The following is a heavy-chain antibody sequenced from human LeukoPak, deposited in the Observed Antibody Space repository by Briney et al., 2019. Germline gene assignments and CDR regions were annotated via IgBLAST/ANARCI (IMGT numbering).Heavy chain of an antibody. CDR3: ARLYYGSGNLYDYYYMDV. J-gene: IGHJ6*03. CDR1: GYTFTGYY. Sequence: ASVTVSCKASGYTFTGYYMHWVRQAPGQGLEGMGWINPNRGGTNYAQKFQGRVTMTRDTSISTAYMELSRLRSDDTAVYYCARLYYGSGNLYDYYYMDVWGKGTTVTVSS. CDR2: INPNRGGT. D-gene: IGHD3-10*01. V-gene: IGHV1-2*02.